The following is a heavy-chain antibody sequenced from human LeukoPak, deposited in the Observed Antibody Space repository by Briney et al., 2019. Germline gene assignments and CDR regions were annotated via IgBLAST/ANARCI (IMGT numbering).Heavy chain of an antibody. CDR1: GFTVSSYG. CDR2: IWYDGSNK. D-gene: IGHD2-15*01. V-gene: IGHV3-33*01. Sequence: PGRSLRLSCAASGFTVSSYGMHWVRQAPGKGLEWVAVIWYDGSNKYYADSVKGRFTISRDNSKNTLYLQMNSLRAEGTAVYYCARDRPSSGDFDYWGQGTLVTVSS. J-gene: IGHJ4*02. CDR3: ARDRPSSGDFDY.